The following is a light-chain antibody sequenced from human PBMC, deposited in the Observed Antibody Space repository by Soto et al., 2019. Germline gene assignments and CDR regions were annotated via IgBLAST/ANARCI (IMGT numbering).Light chain of an antibody. CDR3: QQTYSAPPL. V-gene: IGKV1-5*01. CDR2: DAS. J-gene: IGKJ1*01. CDR1: QSISTW. Sequence: GDSVTITCRASQSISTWLAWYQQKPGKAPNLLIYDASSLASGVPSRFSGSGSGTDFTLSINSLQREDFATYYCQQTYSAPPLFGQGTKVDIK.